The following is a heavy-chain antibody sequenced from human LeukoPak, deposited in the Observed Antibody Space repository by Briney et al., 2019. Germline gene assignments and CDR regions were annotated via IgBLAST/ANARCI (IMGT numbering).Heavy chain of an antibody. V-gene: IGHV5-51*01. CDR2: IYAGDSDT. CDR3: ARHASPYSSNCYFDY. Sequence: GESLKISCKGSGYSLLSHWIGWVRQMPGKGLEWLGIIYAGDSDTRYNPAFQGEVTSSADRSISTAYLQWSSLKASDTAMYYCARHASPYSSNCYFDYWGQGALVTVSS. D-gene: IGHD6-13*01. CDR1: GYSLLSHW. J-gene: IGHJ4*02.